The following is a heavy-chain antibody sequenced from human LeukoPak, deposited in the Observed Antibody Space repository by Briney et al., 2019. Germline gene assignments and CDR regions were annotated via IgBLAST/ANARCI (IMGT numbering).Heavy chain of an antibody. CDR3: ATAMGATRTLDYFDY. CDR2: ISGSGGST. CDR1: GFTFSSYA. J-gene: IGHJ4*02. V-gene: IGHV3-23*01. Sequence: GGSLRLSCEGSGFTFSSYAMTWVRQAPGKGLEWVSVISGSGGSTYYADSVKGRFTISRDNSKNTLYLQMNSLRAEDTALYYCATAMGATRTLDYFDYWGQGTLVTVSS. D-gene: IGHD1-26*01.